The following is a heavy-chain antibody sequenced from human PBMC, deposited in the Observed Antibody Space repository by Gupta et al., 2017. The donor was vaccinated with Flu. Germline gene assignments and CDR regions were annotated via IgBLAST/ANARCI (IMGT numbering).Heavy chain of an antibody. CDR1: GFPFDIYA. CDR2: ISGPGGRA. Sequence: LASGGGLVQPGGSLSLCCAASGFPFDIYAISWVRQAPGRALEWVSVISGPGGRAYYADSVKGRFTTSRDNSKNTLYLQMDNLRADDTATYYCAKSDSLHHSGCLDSWGLGTRVTVSA. J-gene: IGHJ4*02. CDR3: AKSDSLHHSGCLDS. D-gene: IGHD3-22*01. V-gene: IGHV3-23*01.